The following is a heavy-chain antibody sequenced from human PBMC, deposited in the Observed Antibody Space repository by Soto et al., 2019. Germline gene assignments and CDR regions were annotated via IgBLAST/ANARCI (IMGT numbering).Heavy chain of an antibody. Sequence: GGSLRLSCTASGFTFGDYAMSWFRQAPGKGLEWVGFIRSKAYGGTTEYAASVKGRFTISRDDSKSIAYLQMNSLKTEDTAVYYCTSSEVYDYIWGSSYQPLDYWGQGTLVTVSS. CDR3: TSSEVYDYIWGSSYQPLDY. CDR1: GFTFGDYA. J-gene: IGHJ4*02. V-gene: IGHV3-49*03. CDR2: IRSKAYGGTT. D-gene: IGHD3-16*01.